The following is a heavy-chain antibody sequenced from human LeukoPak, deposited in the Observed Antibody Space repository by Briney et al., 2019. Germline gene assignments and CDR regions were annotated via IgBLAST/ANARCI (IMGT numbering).Heavy chain of an antibody. CDR2: IWYDGGKE. V-gene: IGHV3-33*01. J-gene: IGHJ6*03. CDR3: ARDRYYGSENYYYYYYMDV. CDR1: GFIFSSYG. D-gene: IGHD3-10*01. Sequence: GGSLRLSCAASGFIFSSYGMHWVRQAPGKGLEWVAVIWYDGGKEYYADSVKGRFTISRDNSKNTLYLQMNSLRAEDTAVYYCARDRYYGSENYYYYYYMDVWGKGTTVTVSS.